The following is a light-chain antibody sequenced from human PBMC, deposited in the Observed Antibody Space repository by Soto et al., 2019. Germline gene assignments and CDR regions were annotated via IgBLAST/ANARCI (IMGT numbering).Light chain of an antibody. V-gene: IGLV1-47*01. CDR3: ASWDDSLNVWV. Sequence: QSVLTQPPSASGTPGQRVTISCSGSSSNIGSNYVYWYQQLPGTAPKLLIYRNNQRPSGVPDRYSGSKSGTSASLAINGLQSEDEADYYCASWDDSLNVWVFGGGTKLTVL. CDR1: SSNIGSNY. CDR2: RNN. J-gene: IGLJ3*02.